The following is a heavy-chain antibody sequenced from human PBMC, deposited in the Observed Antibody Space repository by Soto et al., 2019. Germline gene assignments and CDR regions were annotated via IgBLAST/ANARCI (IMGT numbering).Heavy chain of an antibody. V-gene: IGHV2-5*02. CDR2: IYWDDDK. Sequence: SGLRGEPTQTLTLTCTFSGFSLSTSGVGVGWIRQPPGKALEWLALIYWDDDKRYSPSLRSRLTITKDTSKNQVVLTMTNMDPVDTATYYCIQSRCGGDCLQSYASYYYYGMDVWGQGTTVTVSS. CDR3: IQSRCGGDCLQSYASYYYYGMDV. J-gene: IGHJ6*02. CDR1: GFSLSTSGVG. D-gene: IGHD2-21*02.